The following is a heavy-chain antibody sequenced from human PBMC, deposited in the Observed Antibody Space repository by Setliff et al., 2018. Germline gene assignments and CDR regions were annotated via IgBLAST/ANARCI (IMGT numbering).Heavy chain of an antibody. CDR2: IIPIFGTT. J-gene: IGHJ6*03. Sequence: GASVKVSCKASGGAFSNYGITWVRQAPGQGLEWMGGIIPIFGTTTYAQKFLGRVTITTDESSSTGYMELSSLRSEDTAVYYCVREGVDSRSSTDYRYYMDVWGKGTTVTVSS. V-gene: IGHV1-69*05. CDR3: VREGVDSRSSTDYRYYMDV. CDR1: GGAFSNYG. D-gene: IGHD3-22*01.